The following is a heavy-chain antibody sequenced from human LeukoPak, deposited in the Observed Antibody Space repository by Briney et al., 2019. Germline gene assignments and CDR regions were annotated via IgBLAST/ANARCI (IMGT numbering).Heavy chain of an antibody. V-gene: IGHV1-69*13. J-gene: IGHJ5*02. CDR3: ARHYYDSQDRVDWFDP. D-gene: IGHD3-22*01. CDR1: GYTFTNFY. CDR2: IIPIFGTA. Sequence: ASVRVSCKTSGYTFTNFYMHWVRQAPGQGLEWMGGIIPIFGTANYAQKFQGRVTITADESTSTAYMELSSLRSEDTAVYYCARHYYDSQDRVDWFDPWGQGTLVTVSS.